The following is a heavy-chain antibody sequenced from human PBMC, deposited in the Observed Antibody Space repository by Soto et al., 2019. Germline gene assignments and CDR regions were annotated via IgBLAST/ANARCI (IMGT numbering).Heavy chain of an antibody. V-gene: IGHV4-31*03. CDR3: ARDRPGIAAAADHYFYMDV. J-gene: IGHJ6*03. CDR2: IYYSGST. D-gene: IGHD6-13*01. CDR1: GDSISSGGSY. Sequence: SETLSLTCTVSGDSISSGGSYWSWVRQHPGKGLEWIGYIYYSGSTYYNPSLKSRVTISVDTSKNQFSLKLSSVTAADTAVYYCARDRPGIAAAADHYFYMDVWGQGTTVTVSS.